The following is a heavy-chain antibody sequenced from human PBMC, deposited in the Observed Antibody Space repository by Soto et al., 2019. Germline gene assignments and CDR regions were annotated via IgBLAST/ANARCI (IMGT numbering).Heavy chain of an antibody. V-gene: IGHV3-7*01. J-gene: IGHJ6*03. Sequence: EVQLVESGGGLVQPGGSLRLSCAASGFTFSSYWMSWVRQAPGKGLEWVANIKQDGSEKYYVDSVKGRFTISRDNAKNSLYLQMNSLRAEDTAVYYCARALGEPYHYYYYYYMDVWGKGTTVTVSS. D-gene: IGHD1-1*01. CDR1: GFTFSSYW. CDR2: IKQDGSEK. CDR3: ARALGEPYHYYYYYYMDV.